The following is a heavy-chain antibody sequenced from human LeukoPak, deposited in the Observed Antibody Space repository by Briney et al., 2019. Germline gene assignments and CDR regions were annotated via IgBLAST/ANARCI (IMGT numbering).Heavy chain of an antibody. CDR2: INPNSGGT. D-gene: IGHD3-10*01. V-gene: IGHV1-2*06. Sequence: ASVKVSCKASGYTLTDYYMHWVRQAPGQGLEWMGRINPNSGGTNYAQKFQGRVTMTRDTSISTVYMELSRLRSDDTAVYYCARVAAALWFGELFQVPYYYYGMDVWGQGTTVTVSS. CDR3: ARVAAALWFGELFQVPYYYYGMDV. CDR1: GYTLTDYY. J-gene: IGHJ6*02.